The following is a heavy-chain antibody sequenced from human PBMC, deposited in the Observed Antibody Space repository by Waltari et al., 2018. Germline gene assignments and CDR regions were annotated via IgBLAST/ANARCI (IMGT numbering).Heavy chain of an antibody. D-gene: IGHD6-25*01. J-gene: IGHJ4*02. CDR3: VMYSSAFLGDC. Sequence: EMQLVESGGGLVKPGGSLRLSDAASGFHFSRYWLHWVRQAPGKGLVSVSNINTDGSITRYADSVKGRFTISRDNAKNTLFLQMNSLRAEDTAVYYCVMYSSAFLGDCWGQGTLVDVSS. CDR1: GFHFSRYW. CDR2: INTDGSIT. V-gene: IGHV3-74*01.